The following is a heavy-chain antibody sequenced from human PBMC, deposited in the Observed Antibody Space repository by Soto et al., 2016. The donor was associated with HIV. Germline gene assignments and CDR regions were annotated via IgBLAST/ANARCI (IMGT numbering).Heavy chain of an antibody. V-gene: IGHV3-30*04. CDR2: ISLDGDDQ. D-gene: IGHD6-19*01. Sequence: VQLMESGGGVVQPGRSLRLSCVASGFTFSPYVMHWVRQAPGKGLEGVAVISLDGDDQYYADSVKGRFTISRDNSKNTLYLQMNSLRREDTALYYCARGSLPSVAEAGPDYWGQGTLGHRLL. J-gene: IGHJ4*02. CDR1: GFTFSPYV. CDR3: ARGSLPSVAEAGPDY.